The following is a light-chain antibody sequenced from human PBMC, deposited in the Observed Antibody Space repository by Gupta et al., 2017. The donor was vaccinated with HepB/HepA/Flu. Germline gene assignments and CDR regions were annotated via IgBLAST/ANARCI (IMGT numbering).Light chain of an antibody. CDR3: QQRSHWPIT. J-gene: IGKJ2*01. V-gene: IGKV3-11*01. Sequence: IVLTQSPVILSLSPGERATLSCRASQSVSNYLAWYQQKPGQAPRLLIHETSNRATGTPARFSGGGSGTDFTLTISSLESEDFAVYYCQQRSHWPITFGQGTKLEIK. CDR2: ETS. CDR1: QSVSNY.